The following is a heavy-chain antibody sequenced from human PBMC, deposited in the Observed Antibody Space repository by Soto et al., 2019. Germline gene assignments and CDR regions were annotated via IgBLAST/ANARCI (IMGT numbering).Heavy chain of an antibody. Sequence: GASVKVSCKASGYTFTSYDINWVRQANGQGLEWMGGIIPNFGKANYAQKFQGRVTITADESTSTAYMELSSLRSEDTAVYYCARDRRGSAKEYYYYGMDVWGQGTTVTVSS. V-gene: IGHV1-69*13. D-gene: IGHD6-6*01. CDR3: ARDRRGSAKEYYYYGMDV. CDR2: IIPNFGKA. J-gene: IGHJ6*02. CDR1: GYTFTSYD.